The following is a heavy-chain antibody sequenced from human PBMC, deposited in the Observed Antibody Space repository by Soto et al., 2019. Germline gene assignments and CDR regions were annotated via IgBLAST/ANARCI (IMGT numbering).Heavy chain of an antibody. J-gene: IGHJ4*02. CDR3: AREQYYGSGSYYRAEIDY. CDR2: ISAYNGNT. D-gene: IGHD3-10*01. V-gene: IGHV1-18*04. CDR1: GYTFTSYG. Sequence: ASVKVSCKASGYTFTSYGISWVRQAPGQGLEWMGWISAYNGNTNYAQKLQGRVTMTTDTSTSTAYMELRSLRSDDTAVYYCAREQYYGSGSYYRAEIDYWGQGTLVTVSS.